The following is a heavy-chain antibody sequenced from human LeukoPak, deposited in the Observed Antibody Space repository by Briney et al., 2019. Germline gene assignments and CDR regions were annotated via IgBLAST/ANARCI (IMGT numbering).Heavy chain of an antibody. Sequence: SETLSLTCTVSGGSISTSSSYYWGWIRQPPGKGLEWIGSIYYTGDTYYDSSLKSRVTISVDTSKNQFALKLTSVTAADTALYYCARLRGYTYGNPGYWGQGSLVTVSS. CDR1: GGSISTSSSYY. CDR2: IYYTGDT. CDR3: ARLRGYTYGNPGY. J-gene: IGHJ4*02. D-gene: IGHD5-18*01. V-gene: IGHV4-39*01.